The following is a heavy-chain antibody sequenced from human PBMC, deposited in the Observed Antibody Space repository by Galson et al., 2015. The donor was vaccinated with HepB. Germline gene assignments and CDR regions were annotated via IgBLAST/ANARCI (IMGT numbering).Heavy chain of an antibody. D-gene: IGHD3-22*01. Sequence: SETLSLTCTVSGGSISYYYWSWIRQPPGKGLEWIGYIYYSGSTNYNPSLKNRATFSVGTSKNQFSLKLRSVTAADTAVYYCARLWGQSSGYYYSPRWFDPWGQGTLVTVSP. J-gene: IGHJ5*02. CDR1: GGSISYYY. CDR3: ARLWGQSSGYYYSPRWFDP. V-gene: IGHV4-59*01. CDR2: IYYSGST.